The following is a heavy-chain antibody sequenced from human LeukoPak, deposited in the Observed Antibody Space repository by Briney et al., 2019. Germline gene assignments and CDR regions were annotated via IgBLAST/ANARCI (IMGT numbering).Heavy chain of an antibody. CDR2: IRSKAHSYAT. D-gene: IGHD2-15*01. CDR1: GFTFSGSA. CDR3: TRYKPDCSGGSCPHYGMDV. Sequence: GGSRTLSCAASGFTFSGSALHWVRQASGKGLEWVGHIRSKAHSYATSYAASVKGRFTISRDDSKNTAYLQMNSLKTEDTAVYYCTRYKPDCSGGSCPHYGMDVWGKGTTVTLSS. J-gene: IGHJ6*04. V-gene: IGHV3-73*01.